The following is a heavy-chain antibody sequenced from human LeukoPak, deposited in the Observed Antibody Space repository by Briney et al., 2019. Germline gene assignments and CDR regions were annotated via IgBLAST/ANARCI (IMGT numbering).Heavy chain of an antibody. J-gene: IGHJ6*02. CDR3: AKDASGARYYYYYGMDV. D-gene: IGHD1-1*01. CDR1: GFTFSSYA. Sequence: PGGSLRLSCAASGFTFSSYAMSWVRQAPGKGLEWVSAISGSGGSTYYADSAKGRFTISRDNSKNTLYLQMNSLRAEDTAVYYCAKDASGARYYYYYGMDVWGQGTTVTVSS. CDR2: ISGSGGST. V-gene: IGHV3-23*01.